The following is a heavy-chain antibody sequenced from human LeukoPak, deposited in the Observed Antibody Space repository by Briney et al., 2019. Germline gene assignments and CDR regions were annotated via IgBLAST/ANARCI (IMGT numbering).Heavy chain of an antibody. D-gene: IGHD6-19*01. Sequence: ASVKVSCKASGYTFTGYCMHWVRQAPGQGLEWMGWINPKSGGTNYAQKFQDKVTMTRDTSISSMYMELSRLKSDDTAVYYCVRDLGISGWYAPPLGYFDSWGQGTLVTVSS. V-gene: IGHV1-2*02. CDR1: GYTFTGYC. CDR3: VRDLGISGWYAPPLGYFDS. CDR2: INPKSGGT. J-gene: IGHJ4*02.